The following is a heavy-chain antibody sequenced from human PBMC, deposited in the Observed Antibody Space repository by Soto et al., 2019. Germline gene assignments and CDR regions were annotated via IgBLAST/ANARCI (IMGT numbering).Heavy chain of an antibody. CDR1: GGSIDSSNFY. V-gene: IGHV4-39*07. CDR2: TYYRANT. Sequence: SETLSLTCSVSGGSIDSSNFYWGWIRQPPGEGLEWIGSTYYRANTYYNSSLKSRVTISVDTSKNQFSLRLSSVTAADTAVYYCARDITTIRGVSYYYMDVWGKGTAVTVSS. J-gene: IGHJ6*03. CDR3: ARDITTIRGVSYYYMDV. D-gene: IGHD3-10*01.